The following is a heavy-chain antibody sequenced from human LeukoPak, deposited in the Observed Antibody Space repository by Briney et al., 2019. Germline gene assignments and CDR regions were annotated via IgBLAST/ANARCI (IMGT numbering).Heavy chain of an antibody. V-gene: IGHV3-48*01. D-gene: IGHD2-15*01. CDR3: ARENYGGYCSGGSCYSPPYYYYYMDV. CDR2: ISSSSSTI. CDR1: GFTLSSYS. J-gene: IGHJ6*03. Sequence: GGSLRLSCAASGFTLSSYSMNWVRQAPGKGLEWVSYISSSSSTIYYAVSVKGRFTISRDKAKNSLYLQMNSLRAEDTAVYYCARENYGGYCSGGSCYSPPYYYYYMDVWGKGTTVTVSS.